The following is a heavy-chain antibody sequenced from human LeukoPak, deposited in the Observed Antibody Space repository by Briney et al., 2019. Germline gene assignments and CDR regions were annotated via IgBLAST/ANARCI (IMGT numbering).Heavy chain of an antibody. CDR2: ISGSGGTT. CDR1: GFTFSSYA. Sequence: GGSLRLSCAASGFTFSSYAMSWVRQAPGKGLEWISTISGSGGTTYYTDSVRGRFTISRDNSNNTLFLQMNSLRAEDTAVYYCVLFLRYVDYWGQGTLVTVSS. J-gene: IGHJ4*02. V-gene: IGHV3-23*01. CDR3: VLFLRYVDY. D-gene: IGHD2-21*01.